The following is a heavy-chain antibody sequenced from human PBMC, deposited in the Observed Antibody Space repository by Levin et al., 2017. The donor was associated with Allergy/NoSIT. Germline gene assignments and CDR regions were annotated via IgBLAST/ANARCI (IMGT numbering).Heavy chain of an antibody. V-gene: IGHV7-4-1*02. CDR1: GYMFTSYP. CDR2: INTKTGNP. D-gene: IGHD6-6*01. CDR3: ARQDGDESTAAFDI. J-gene: IGHJ3*02. Sequence: VASVKVSCKASGYMFTSYPMNWVRLAPGQGLEWMGWINTKTGNPTYAQGFTGRFVFSSDTSVSTAYLQINSLKSEDSAVYYCARQDGDESTAAFDIWGQGTMVTVSS.